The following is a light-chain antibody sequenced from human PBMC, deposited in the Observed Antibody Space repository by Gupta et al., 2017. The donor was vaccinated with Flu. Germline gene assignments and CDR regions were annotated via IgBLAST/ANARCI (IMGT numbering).Light chain of an antibody. Sequence: QSVLPQPPSASGTPGQRVTISCSGSSSNIGSNTVNWYQQLPGTAPKLLIYSNNQRPSGVPDRFSGSKSGTSASLAISRLQSEDEADYYCAAWDDSLNAWVFGGGTKLTVL. V-gene: IGLV1-44*01. CDR2: SNN. CDR3: AAWDDSLNAWV. J-gene: IGLJ3*02. CDR1: SSNIGSNT.